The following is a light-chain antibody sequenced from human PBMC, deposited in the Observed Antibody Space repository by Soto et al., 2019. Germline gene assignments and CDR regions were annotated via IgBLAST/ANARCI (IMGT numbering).Light chain of an antibody. CDR1: SSNIGSNY. CDR2: RNN. J-gene: IGLJ2*01. V-gene: IGLV1-47*01. CDR3: AVWDDSLSGVV. Sequence: QSVLTQPPSASGTPGQRVTISWSGTSSNIGSNYVFWYQHLPGTAPKLLIYRNNQRPSGVPDRFSGSKSGTSASLAISGLRSEDETDYYCAVWDDSLSGVVFGGGTKLTVL.